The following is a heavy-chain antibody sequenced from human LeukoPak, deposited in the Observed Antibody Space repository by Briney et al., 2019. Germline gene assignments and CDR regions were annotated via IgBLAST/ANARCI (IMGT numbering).Heavy chain of an antibody. J-gene: IGHJ4*02. Sequence: SETLSLTCTVSGGTISSYYWSWLRQPPGKGLEWIGYIYYSRSTNYDPSLKSRVTISVDTSKNQFSLKLSSVTAADTAVYYCARASLGYCSSTSCSIFDYWGQGTLVTVSS. CDR1: GGTISSYY. CDR2: IYYSRST. V-gene: IGHV4-59*01. D-gene: IGHD2-2*01. CDR3: ARASLGYCSSTSCSIFDY.